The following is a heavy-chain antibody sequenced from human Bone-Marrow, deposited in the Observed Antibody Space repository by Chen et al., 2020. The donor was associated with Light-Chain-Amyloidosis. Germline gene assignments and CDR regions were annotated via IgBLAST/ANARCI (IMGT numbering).Heavy chain of an antibody. CDR2: IYPDDSDA. CDR3: ARRRDGYNFDY. Sequence: EVQLEQSGPDAKKPGESLKISCKASGYTLPNYWIGWVRQMPGKGLEWMGVIYPDDSDARYSPSFEGQVTISADKSITTAYLQWRSLKASDTAMYYCARRRDGYNFDYWGQGTLVTVSS. V-gene: IGHV5-51*01. D-gene: IGHD5-12*01. CDR1: GYTLPNYW. J-gene: IGHJ4*02.